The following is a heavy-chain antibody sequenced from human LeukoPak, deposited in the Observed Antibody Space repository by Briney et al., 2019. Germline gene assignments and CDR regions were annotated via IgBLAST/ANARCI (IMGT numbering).Heavy chain of an antibody. J-gene: IGHJ6*03. V-gene: IGHV4-34*01. Sequence: SETLSLTCAVYGGSFSGYYWSWLRQPPGKGLEWIGEINHSGSTNYNPSLKSRVTISVDTSKNQFSLKLSSVTAADTAVYYCARHAVGGSSGWYGQSYYYYYYMDVWGKGTTVTISS. D-gene: IGHD6-19*01. CDR3: ARHAVGGSSGWYGQSYYYYYYMDV. CDR2: INHSGST. CDR1: GGSFSGYY.